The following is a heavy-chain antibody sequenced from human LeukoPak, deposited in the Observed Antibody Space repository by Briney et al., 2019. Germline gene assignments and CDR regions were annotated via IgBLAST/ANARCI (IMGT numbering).Heavy chain of an antibody. CDR2: ISGYNGNT. Sequence: ASVKVSCKASGYIFSNYGISWVRQAPGQGLEWMGWISGYNGNTNYAQKFQGRVTMTRDTSISTAYMELSRLRSDDTAVYYCARTFGGGSYYYFDYWGQGTLVTVSS. CDR1: GYIFSNYG. CDR3: ARTFGGGSYYYFDY. V-gene: IGHV1-18*01. J-gene: IGHJ4*02. D-gene: IGHD1-26*01.